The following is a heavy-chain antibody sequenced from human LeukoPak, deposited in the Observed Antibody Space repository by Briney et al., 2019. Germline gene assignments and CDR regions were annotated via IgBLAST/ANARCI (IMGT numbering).Heavy chain of an antibody. CDR2: IRSDGSNK. Sequence: GGSLRLSCAASGFTFSGSAMHWVRQAPGKGLEWVAFIRSDGSNKYYADSVKGRFTISRDNSKNTLYLQLNSLRAEDTAVYYCAKVMDRDIVATIRLGSQYYFDYWGQGTLVTVSS. V-gene: IGHV3-30*02. CDR3: AKVMDRDIVATIRLGSQYYFDY. CDR1: GFTFSGSA. J-gene: IGHJ4*02. D-gene: IGHD5-12*01.